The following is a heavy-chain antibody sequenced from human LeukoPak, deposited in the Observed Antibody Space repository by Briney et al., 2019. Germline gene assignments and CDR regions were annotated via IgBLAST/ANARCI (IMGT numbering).Heavy chain of an antibody. D-gene: IGHD3-22*01. J-gene: IGHJ5*02. Sequence: GESLKISCKGSGYSINNYWIGWVRQVPGKGLEWMGRIAPSDSYTNYNPSFEGHVTMSVEKSITTVYLQWSSLKASDTAMYYCVRQPPGVYDTTQNWFDPWGQGTLVTVSS. CDR3: VRQPPGVYDTTQNWFDP. CDR1: GYSINNYW. V-gene: IGHV5-10-1*01. CDR2: IAPSDSYT.